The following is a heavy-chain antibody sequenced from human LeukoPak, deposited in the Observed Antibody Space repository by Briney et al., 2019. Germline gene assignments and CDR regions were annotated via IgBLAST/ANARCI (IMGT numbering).Heavy chain of an antibody. J-gene: IGHJ4*02. CDR3: TRDTDGRLDY. D-gene: IGHD2-8*02. CDR1: GFTFTNSW. V-gene: IGHV3-7*01. CDR2: IKQDGSTK. Sequence: GGSLRLSCSVSGFTFTNSWMAWVRQAPGKGLEWVANIKQDGSTKHYADSLKGRFTISRDNPRNSLYLQMNNLRADDTAVYYCTRDTDGRLDYWGQGILVTVAS.